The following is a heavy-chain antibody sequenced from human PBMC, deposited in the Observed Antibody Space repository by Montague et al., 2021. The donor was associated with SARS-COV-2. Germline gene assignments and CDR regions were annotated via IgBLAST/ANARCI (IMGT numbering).Heavy chain of an antibody. Sequence: SLRLSCAASGFTFSNYDMNWVRQAPGKGPEWISYISTSAYTTSYAGSVKGRFTISRDSGKNSLYLQMNSLRVEDTAVYCCTRDYRSIVGDGLDIWGQGTKVTVSS. J-gene: IGHJ3*02. CDR3: TRDYRSIVGDGLDI. CDR1: GFTFSNYD. V-gene: IGHV3-48*03. D-gene: IGHD3-16*02. CDR2: ISTSAYTT.